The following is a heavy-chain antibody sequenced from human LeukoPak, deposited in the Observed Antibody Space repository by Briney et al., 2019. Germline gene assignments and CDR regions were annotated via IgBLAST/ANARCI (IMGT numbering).Heavy chain of an antibody. J-gene: IGHJ5*02. CDR2: IYTSGST. CDR1: GGSISSYY. CDR3: ARVNYYYGSNNWFDP. Sequence: LETLSLTCTVSGGSISSYYWSWIRQPAGKGLEWIGRIYTSGSTNYNPSLKSRVTMSVDTSKNQFSLKLSSVTAADTAVYYCARVNYYYGSNNWFDPWGQGTLVTVSS. V-gene: IGHV4-4*07. D-gene: IGHD3-10*01.